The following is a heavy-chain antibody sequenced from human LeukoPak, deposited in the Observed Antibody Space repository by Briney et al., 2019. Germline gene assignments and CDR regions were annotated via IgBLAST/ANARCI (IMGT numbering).Heavy chain of an antibody. CDR2: MNPNSGNT. V-gene: IGHV1-8*01. Sequence: ASVKVSCKASGYTFTSCDINWVRQATGQGLEWMGWMNPNSGNTGYGQSFQGRITMTGDISIGTAYMELSNLTSEDTAMYYCTRGSSGRRDNWGQGTLVTVSA. D-gene: IGHD6-19*01. CDR3: TRGSSGRRDN. CDR1: GYTFTSCD. J-gene: IGHJ4*02.